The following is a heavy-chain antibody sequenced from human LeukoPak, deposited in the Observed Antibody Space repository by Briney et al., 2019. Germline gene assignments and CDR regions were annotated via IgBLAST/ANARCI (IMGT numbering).Heavy chain of an antibody. D-gene: IGHD3-22*01. J-gene: IGHJ4*02. CDR1: GGSISSYY. Sequence: SETLSLTCTVSGGSISSYYWSWIRQPPGKGLEWSGYIYYSGSTNYNPSLKSRVTISVDTSKNQFSLKLSSVTAADTAVYYCARVVASSGLYYFDYWGQGTLVTVSS. V-gene: IGHV4-59*01. CDR2: IYYSGST. CDR3: ARVVASSGLYYFDY.